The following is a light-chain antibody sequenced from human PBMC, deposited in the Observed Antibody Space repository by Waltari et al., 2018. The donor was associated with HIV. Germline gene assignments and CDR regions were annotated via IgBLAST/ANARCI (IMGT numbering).Light chain of an antibody. CDR2: GAS. CDR1: QSVSSP. CDR3: QQYNNWPET. J-gene: IGKJ1*01. Sequence: EKVMTQSPATLSVSPGERATLSCRASQSVSSPLAWYQQRPGQAPRLLIYGASTRATGIPARFSGSGSGTEFTLTISSLQSEDFAVYYCQQYNNWPETFGQGTKVEI. V-gene: IGKV3-15*01.